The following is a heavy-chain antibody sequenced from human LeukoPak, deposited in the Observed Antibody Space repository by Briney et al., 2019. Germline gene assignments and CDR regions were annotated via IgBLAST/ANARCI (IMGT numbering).Heavy chain of an antibody. CDR2: MNPNSGNT. D-gene: IGHD3-10*01. J-gene: IGHJ6*04. CDR3: ARGIYGSGSYLMDV. CDR1: GYTFTSYD. V-gene: IGHV1-8*01. Sequence: GESLKVSCKASGYTFTSYDINWVRQATGQGLEWMGWMNPNSGNTGYAQKFQGRVTMTRNTSISTAYMELSSLRSEDTAVYYCARGIYGSGSYLMDVWGKGTRVTISS.